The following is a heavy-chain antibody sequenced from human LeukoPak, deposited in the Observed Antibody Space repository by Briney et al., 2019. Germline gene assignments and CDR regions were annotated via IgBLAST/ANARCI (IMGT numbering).Heavy chain of an antibody. V-gene: IGHV1-69*13. Sequence: VASVKVSCKASGGTFSSYAISWVRQAPGQGLEWMGGLIPIFGTANYAQKFQGRVTITADESTSTAYMELSSLRSEDTAVYYCARDQSSSSWFHFDYWGQGTLVTVSS. CDR1: GGTFSSYA. CDR3: ARDQSSSSWFHFDY. J-gene: IGHJ4*02. CDR2: LIPIFGTA. D-gene: IGHD6-13*01.